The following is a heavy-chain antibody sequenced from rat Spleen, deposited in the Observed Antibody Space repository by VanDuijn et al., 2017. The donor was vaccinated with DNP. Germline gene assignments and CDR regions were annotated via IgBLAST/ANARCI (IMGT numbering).Heavy chain of an antibody. CDR3: ATPVPARY. CDR1: GFTFDHYY. V-gene: IGHV5-25*01. D-gene: IGHD3-8*01. J-gene: IGHJ2*01. Sequence: EVQLVESGGGLVLPGRSLKLSCAASGFTFDHYYMAWVRQAPMQGLEWVATISTSGSRTYYPDSVKGRFTSSRDNVKSSLYLQMNSLKSEDTATYYCATPVPARYWGQGVMVTVSS. CDR2: ISTSGSRT.